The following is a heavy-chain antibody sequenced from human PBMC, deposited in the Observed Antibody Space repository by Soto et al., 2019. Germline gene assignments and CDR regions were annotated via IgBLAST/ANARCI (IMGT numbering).Heavy chain of an antibody. Sequence: EVQLVESGGGLVQPGGSLRLSCAASGFTFSSYWMAWVRQAPGKGLEWVANINQDGSETNYVDSVKGRFTISRDNAKNSLFLQMNSLRGEDTAVYTCARDNNDWNGALDYWGQGTLLTVSS. J-gene: IGHJ4*02. CDR3: ARDNNDWNGALDY. CDR2: INQDGSET. V-gene: IGHV3-7*01. CDR1: GFTFSSYW. D-gene: IGHD1-1*01.